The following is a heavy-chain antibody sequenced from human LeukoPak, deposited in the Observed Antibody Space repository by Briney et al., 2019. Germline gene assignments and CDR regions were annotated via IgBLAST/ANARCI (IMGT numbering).Heavy chain of an antibody. D-gene: IGHD3-3*01. CDR2: IKQDGSEK. V-gene: IGHV3-7*01. J-gene: IGHJ4*02. Sequence: GGSLRLSCAASGFTFSSYGMSWVRQAPGKGLEWVANIKQDGSEKYYVDSVKGRFTVSRDNAKKSLYLQMNSLRAEDTAVYYCARDPIIDNWGQGTLVTVSS. CDR3: ARDPIIDN. CDR1: GFTFSSYG.